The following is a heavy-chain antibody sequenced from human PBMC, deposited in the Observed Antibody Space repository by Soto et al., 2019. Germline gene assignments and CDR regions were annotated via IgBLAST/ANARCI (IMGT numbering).Heavy chain of an antibody. D-gene: IGHD3-3*01. CDR1: GFSLRTSGMC. CDR2: IDWDDDK. V-gene: IGHV2-70*01. CDR3: AWIKKGLYYGFWSGPRVYYYGMAV. J-gene: IGHJ6*02. Sequence: SGPTLVNHTQTLTLTCTFSGFSLRTSGMCVSWIRQPPGKDLEWLALIDWDDDKYYSTSLXXRLTISKDTSKNQVVLTMTNMEPVDTATHYCAWIKKGLYYGFWSGPRVYYYGMAVWGQGT.